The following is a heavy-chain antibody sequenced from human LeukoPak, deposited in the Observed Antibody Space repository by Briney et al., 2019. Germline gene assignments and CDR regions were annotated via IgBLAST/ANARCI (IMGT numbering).Heavy chain of an antibody. CDR2: IYYRGST. CDR3: ARHRRYSSGWFDWFDP. D-gene: IGHD6-19*01. CDR1: GASISSSSYY. V-gene: IGHV4-39*01. Sequence: SETLSLTCSVSGASISSSSYYWGWIRQPSGKGLEWIGSIYYRGSTYYNPSLKSRVTISVDTSMNQFSLKLTSVTAADTAVYYCARHRRYSSGWFDWFDPWGQGTLVTVSS. J-gene: IGHJ5*02.